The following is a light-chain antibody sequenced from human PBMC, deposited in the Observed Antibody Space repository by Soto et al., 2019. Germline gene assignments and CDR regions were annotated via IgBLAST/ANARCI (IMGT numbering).Light chain of an antibody. CDR2: DNS. CDR1: TSNIGGNNY. J-gene: IGLJ2*01. V-gene: IGLV1-51*01. CDR3: ATWDSSLSAVV. Sequence: QSVLTQPPSVSAAPGQKVTVSCSGSTSNIGGNNYVSWYRQCSGTAPKLLIYDNSKRPSGIPDRFSGSKSGTSATLDITGLQTGDEADYYCATWDSSLSAVVFGGGTKVTVL.